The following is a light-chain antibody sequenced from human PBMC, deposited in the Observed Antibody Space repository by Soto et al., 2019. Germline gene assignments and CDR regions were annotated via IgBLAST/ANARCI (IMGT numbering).Light chain of an antibody. CDR2: GAS. CDR3: QQANSFPLT. V-gene: IGKV1-12*01. Sequence: DIQMTQSPSSVSASVGDRVTITCRASQGISSFLAWYQQKPGKAPKLLIYGASSLQSGVPSRFSGSGSRTDFTLTISSLRPEDFATYYCQQANSFPLTFGGGTKVEIK. J-gene: IGKJ4*01. CDR1: QGISSF.